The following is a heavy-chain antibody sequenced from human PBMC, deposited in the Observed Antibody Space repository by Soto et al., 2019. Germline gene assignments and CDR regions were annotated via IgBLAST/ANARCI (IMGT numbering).Heavy chain of an antibody. J-gene: IGHJ6*02. CDR3: ARSEEDSDYYYYGMDV. V-gene: IGHV6-1*01. CDR1: GDTVSSNSVA. D-gene: IGHD2-15*01. CDR2: TYYRSRWYS. Sequence: SQTLSLTCVGSGDTVSSNSVAWNWVRQSPSRGHEWLGRTYYRSRWYSDYAVSVRSRIDINADTSKNQVSLQLNSVTPEDTAVYYCARSEEDSDYYYYGMDVWGQGTTVTVSS.